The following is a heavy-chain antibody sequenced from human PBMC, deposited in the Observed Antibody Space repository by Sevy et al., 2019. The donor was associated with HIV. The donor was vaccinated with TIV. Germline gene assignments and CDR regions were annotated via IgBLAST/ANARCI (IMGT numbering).Heavy chain of an antibody. V-gene: IGHV3-23*01. Sequence: GGSLRLSCVVSGFSVSSNYMSWVRQAPGKGLEWVSAISGSGGSTYYADSVKGRFTISRDNSKNTLYLQMNSLRAEDTAVYYCAKGDSSGWDDRRYFDYWGQGTLVTVSS. D-gene: IGHD6-19*01. CDR2: ISGSGGST. CDR3: AKGDSSGWDDRRYFDY. CDR1: GFSVSSNY. J-gene: IGHJ4*02.